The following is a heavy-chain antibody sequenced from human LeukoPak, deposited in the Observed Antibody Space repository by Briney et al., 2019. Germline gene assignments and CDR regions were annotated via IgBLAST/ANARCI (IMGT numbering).Heavy chain of an antibody. CDR1: GFTFSSYG. V-gene: IGHV3-30*02. CDR3: AKASYSGYDPIDS. J-gene: IGHJ4*02. CDR2: IHYDGINK. Sequence: GGSLILSCAASGFTFSSYGMHWVRQAPGKGLEWVTFIHYDGINKYYTDSVKGRFAISRDISKNTLYLRMNSLRAEDTAVYFCAKASYSGYDPIDSWGQGTLVTVSS. D-gene: IGHD5-12*01.